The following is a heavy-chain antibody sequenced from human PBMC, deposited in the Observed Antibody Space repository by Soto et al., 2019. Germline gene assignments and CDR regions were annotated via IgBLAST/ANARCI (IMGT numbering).Heavy chain of an antibody. V-gene: IGHV3-33*01. CDR2: IWYDGSTK. J-gene: IGHJ4*02. CDR1: GITFSSYD. CDR3: ARAESSGYSSRWTIDY. Sequence: QVQLVESGGGVVQPGKSLRLSCAASGITFSSYDMHWVRQAPGKGLQWVAVIWYDGSTKYYADSVKGRFTISRDNSKNXLYLQMNSLRAEDTAVYYCARAESSGYSSRWTIDYWGQGTLVTVSS. D-gene: IGHD6-13*01.